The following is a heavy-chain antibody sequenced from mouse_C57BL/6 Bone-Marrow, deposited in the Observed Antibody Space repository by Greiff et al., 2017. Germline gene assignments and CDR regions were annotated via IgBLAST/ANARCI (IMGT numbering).Heavy chain of an antibody. J-gene: IGHJ2*01. CDR1: GFNIKDDY. Sequence: VQLQQSGAELVRPGASAKLSCTASGFNIKDDYMHWVKQRPEQGLEWIGWIDPENGDTEYASKFQGKATITADTSSNTAYLQLRSLTSEDTAVYYCTTRDGYSYYFDYWGQGTTLTVSS. D-gene: IGHD2-3*01. CDR2: IDPENGDT. V-gene: IGHV14-4*01. CDR3: TTRDGYSYYFDY.